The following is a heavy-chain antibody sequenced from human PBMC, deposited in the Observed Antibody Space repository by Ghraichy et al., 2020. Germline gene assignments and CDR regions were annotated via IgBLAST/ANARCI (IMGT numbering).Heavy chain of an antibody. J-gene: IGHJ1*01. CDR3: TKSPANDFWSGYYSAEYFQH. CDR1: GFTFSNAW. D-gene: IGHD3-3*01. CDR2: IKSKTDGGTT. V-gene: IGHV3-15*01. Sequence: GGSLRLSCAASGFTFSNAWMSWVRQAPGKGLEWVGRIKSKTDGGTTDYAAPVKGRFTISRDDSKNTLYLQMNSLKTEDTAVYYCTKSPANDFWSGYYSAEYFQHWGQGTLVTVSS.